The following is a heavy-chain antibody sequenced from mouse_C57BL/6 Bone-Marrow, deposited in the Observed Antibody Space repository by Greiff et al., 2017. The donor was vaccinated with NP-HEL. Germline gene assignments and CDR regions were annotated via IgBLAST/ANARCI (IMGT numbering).Heavy chain of an antibody. V-gene: IGHV5-2*01. Sequence: EVQRVASGGGLVQPGDSLPLSCDSNEYAFPSPSISCVPKTPEQRLELVAAINSDGGSTYYPDTMERRFIISRDNTKKTLYLQMSSLRSEDTALYYCARQGGFAYWGQGTLVTVSA. CDR2: INSDGGST. J-gene: IGHJ3*01. CDR1: EYAFPSPS. CDR3: ARQGGFAY.